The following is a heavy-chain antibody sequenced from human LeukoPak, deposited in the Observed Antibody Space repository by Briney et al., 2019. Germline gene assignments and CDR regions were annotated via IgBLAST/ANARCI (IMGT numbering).Heavy chain of an antibody. V-gene: IGHV3-21*01. CDR2: ISSSSSTYI. J-gene: IGHJ4*02. Sequence: GGSLRLSCAASGFTFSSYSMNWVRQAPGKGLEWVSSISSSSSTYIHYADALKCRFTISRDNAKNSLFLQMNSLRAEATAVYYCARKGATTSASHFDYWGQGTLVTVSS. CDR1: GFTFSSYS. CDR3: ARKGATTSASHFDY. D-gene: IGHD1-26*01.